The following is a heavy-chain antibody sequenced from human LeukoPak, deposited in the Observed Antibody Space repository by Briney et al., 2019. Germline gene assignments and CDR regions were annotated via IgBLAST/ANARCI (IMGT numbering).Heavy chain of an antibody. CDR3: AREVRYSSGCHLDY. Sequence: PSETLSLTCTVSGGSISSGSYYWSWIRQPAGKGLEWIGRIYTSRSTNYNPSLKSRVTISVDTSKNQFSLKLSSVTAADTAVYYCAREVRYSSGCHLDYWGQGTLVTVSS. CDR1: GGSISSGSYY. J-gene: IGHJ4*02. V-gene: IGHV4-61*02. CDR2: IYTSRST. D-gene: IGHD6-19*01.